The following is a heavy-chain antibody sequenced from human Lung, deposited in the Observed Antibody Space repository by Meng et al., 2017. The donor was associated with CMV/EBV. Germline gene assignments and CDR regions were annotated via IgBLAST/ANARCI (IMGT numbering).Heavy chain of an antibody. Sequence: SCAASGFTFSSYGMHWVRQAPGKGLEWVAFIRYDGSNKYYADSVKGRFTISRDNSKNTLYLQMNSLRAEDTAVYYCAKDRLSSSSWYYYYYGMDFXGQAXTVTVSS. CDR2: IRYDGSNK. CDR3: AKDRLSSSSWYYYYYGMDF. D-gene: IGHD6-13*01. V-gene: IGHV3-30*02. J-gene: IGHJ6*02. CDR1: GFTFSSYG.